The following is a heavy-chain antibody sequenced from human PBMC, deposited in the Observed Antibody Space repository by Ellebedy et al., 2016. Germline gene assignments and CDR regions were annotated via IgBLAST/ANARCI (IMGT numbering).Heavy chain of an antibody. CDR3: ARGEPLPLYYYNMDI. CDR1: GFTFSSYA. CDR2: GGSAGST. V-gene: IGHV3-23*01. Sequence: GGSLRLXXAASGFTFSSYAMTWVRQAPGKGLEWVGGSAGSTYYADSVRGRFTISRDSSKNTLLLQMNSLRVEDTAIYYCARGEPLPLYYYNMDIWGKGTTVIVSS. D-gene: IGHD1-26*01. J-gene: IGHJ6*03.